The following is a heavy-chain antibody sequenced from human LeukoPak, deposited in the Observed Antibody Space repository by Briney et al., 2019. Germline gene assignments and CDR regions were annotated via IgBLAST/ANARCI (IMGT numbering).Heavy chain of an antibody. D-gene: IGHD6-19*01. CDR3: ARGAGWDLYYYYMDV. V-gene: IGHV3-64*01. Sequence: PGGSLRLSCAASGFTFSSYAMHWVRQAPGKGLEYVSTISSNGGSTYYANSVKGRFTISRDNSKNTLYLQMGSLRAEDMAVYYCARGAGWDLYYYYMDVWGKGTTVTVSS. CDR1: GFTFSSYA. CDR2: ISSNGGST. J-gene: IGHJ6*03.